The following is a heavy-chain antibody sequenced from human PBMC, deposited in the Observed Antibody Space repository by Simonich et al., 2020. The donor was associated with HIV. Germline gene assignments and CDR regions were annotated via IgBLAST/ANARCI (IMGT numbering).Heavy chain of an antibody. CDR1: GGSFSGYY. Sequence: QVQLQQWGAGLLKPSETLSLTCAVYGGSFSGYYWSWIRQPPGKGLEWIGKINNSGSTNDNPSLKGRVTISVDTSKNQFSLKLSSVTAADTAVYYCARGFYQRLYYFDYWGQGTLVTVSS. V-gene: IGHV4-34*01. J-gene: IGHJ4*02. CDR3: ARGFYQRLYYFDY. CDR2: INNSGST. D-gene: IGHD2-2*01.